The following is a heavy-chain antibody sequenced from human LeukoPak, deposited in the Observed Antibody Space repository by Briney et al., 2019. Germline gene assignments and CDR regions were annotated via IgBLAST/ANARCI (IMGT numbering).Heavy chain of an antibody. CDR2: IKQDGSEK. CDR3: ARVLLGLNWFDP. J-gene: IGHJ5*02. V-gene: IGHV3-7*01. CDR1: GFTFSSYW. Sequence: GGSLRLSCAASGFTFSSYWMSWVRQAPGKGLEWVANIKQDGSEKYYVDSVKDRFTISRDNAKNTLYLQMNSLRAEDTAVYYCARVLLGLNWFDPWGQGTLVTVSS.